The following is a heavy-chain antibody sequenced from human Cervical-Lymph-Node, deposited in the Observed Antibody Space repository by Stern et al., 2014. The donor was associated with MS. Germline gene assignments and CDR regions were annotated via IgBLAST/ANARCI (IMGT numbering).Heavy chain of an antibody. J-gene: IGHJ6*02. CDR1: GGPFRHFA. Sequence: VQLVQSGSEVTKPGSSVNVTCKASGGPFRHFAVNWVRQAPGQGLEWVGGIIPGFGPPTYAQKFQGRLTIITDESTNTVYMELSSLTTDDTATYFCASAHPATRRGYKGMNVWGQGTTIAVSS. CDR3: ASAHPATRRGYKGMNV. D-gene: IGHD2-2*01. V-gene: IGHV1-69*05. CDR2: IIPGFGPP.